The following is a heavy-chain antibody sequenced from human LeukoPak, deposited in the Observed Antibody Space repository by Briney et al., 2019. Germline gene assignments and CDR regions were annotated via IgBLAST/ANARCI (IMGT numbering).Heavy chain of an antibody. Sequence: PSETLSLTCTVSGGSISSGSYYWSWIRQPAGKGLEWIGRIYTSGSTNYNPSLKSRVTISVDTSKNQFSLKLSSVTAADTAVYYCAREDFWSGYYEDYYYYYMDVWGKGTTVTVSS. J-gene: IGHJ6*03. CDR1: GGSISSGSYY. CDR2: IYTSGST. CDR3: AREDFWSGYYEDYYYYYMDV. D-gene: IGHD3-3*01. V-gene: IGHV4-61*02.